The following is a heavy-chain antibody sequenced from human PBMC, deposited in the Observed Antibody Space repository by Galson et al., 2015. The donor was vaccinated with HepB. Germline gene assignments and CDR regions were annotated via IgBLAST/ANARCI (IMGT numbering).Heavy chain of an antibody. CDR2: IYYSGST. V-gene: IGHV4-39*01. D-gene: IGHD2-2*02. CDR1: GGSISSSSYY. Sequence: ETLSLTCTVSGGSISSSSYYWGWIRQPPGKGLEWIGSIYYSGSTYYNPSLKSRVTISVDTSKNQFSLKLSSATAADTAEYYCASRGCSSTSCYRGDYYYMDVWGKGTTVTVSS. J-gene: IGHJ6*03. CDR3: ASRGCSSTSCYRGDYYYMDV.